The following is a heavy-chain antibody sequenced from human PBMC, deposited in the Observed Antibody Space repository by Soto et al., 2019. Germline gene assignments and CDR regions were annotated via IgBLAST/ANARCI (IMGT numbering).Heavy chain of an antibody. J-gene: IGHJ4*02. CDR1: GFTFSSYT. Sequence: QVQLVESGGGVVQPGRSLRLSCAASGFTFSSYTMHWVREAPGKGLAGVAVISNDGSHKDYADPVKGRFTISRDNSKNTRNLQMDRRRAGDAAIYYCAREWSISVAAPGYWGQGTLVTVSS. V-gene: IGHV3-30-3*01. CDR2: ISNDGSHK. CDR3: AREWSISVAAPGY. D-gene: IGHD6-19*01.